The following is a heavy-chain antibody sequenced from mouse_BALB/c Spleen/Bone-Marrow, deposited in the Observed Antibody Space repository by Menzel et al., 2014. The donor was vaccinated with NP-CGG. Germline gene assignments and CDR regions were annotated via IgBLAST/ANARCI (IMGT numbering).Heavy chain of an antibody. D-gene: IGHD1-2*01. CDR2: ISNGGGST. V-gene: IGHV5-12*01. CDR1: GFTFSDYY. Sequence: EVMLVESGGGLVQPGGSLKLSCAPSGFTFSDYYMYWVRQTPEKRLEWVAYISNGGGSTYYPDTVKGRFTISRDNAKNTQYLQMNRLKSESTAMDCYERPVHYYCYLAYWGQGTLVTVSA. J-gene: IGHJ3*01. CDR3: ERPVHYYCYLAY.